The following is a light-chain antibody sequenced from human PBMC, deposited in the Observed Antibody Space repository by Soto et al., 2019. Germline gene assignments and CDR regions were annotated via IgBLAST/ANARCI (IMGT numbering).Light chain of an antibody. V-gene: IGLV2-23*02. Sequence: QSALTQPASVSGSPGQSITISCTRTNSDIGNYNLVSWYQQHPGKVPKVMIYEVTKRPSGVSNRFSGSKSGNTASLTISGLQAEDEADYYCCSYAGSTNFVVFGGGTKLTVL. CDR1: NSDIGNYNL. CDR3: CSYAGSTNFVV. CDR2: EVT. J-gene: IGLJ2*01.